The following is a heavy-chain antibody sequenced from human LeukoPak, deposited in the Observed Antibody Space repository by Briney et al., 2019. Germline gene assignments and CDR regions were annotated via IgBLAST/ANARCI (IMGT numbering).Heavy chain of an antibody. Sequence: ASVKVSCKASGYTFTSYFIHWVRQAPGQGLEWMGIINPSGGSTSFAQEFQGRVTMTRDTSTSTVYMELSSLRSEDTAVYYCAREKKNYYDSSGHDAFDIWGQGTMVTVSS. CDR1: GYTFTSYF. CDR2: INPSGGST. J-gene: IGHJ3*02. D-gene: IGHD3-22*01. V-gene: IGHV1-46*01. CDR3: AREKKNYYDSSGHDAFDI.